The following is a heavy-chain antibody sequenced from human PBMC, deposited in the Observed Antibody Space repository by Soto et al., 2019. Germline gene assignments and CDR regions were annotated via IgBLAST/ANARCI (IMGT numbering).Heavy chain of an antibody. J-gene: IGHJ1*01. D-gene: IGHD4-17*01. Sequence: QVQLVQSGAEVKKPGASVKVSCKASGYTFTSYDINWVRQATGQGLEWMGWMNPNSGNTGYAQKFQGRVTMTMNTSIRTAYMELRSLRSEDTAVYSCARSTNDYGDRPWGQGTLVTVSS. CDR3: ARSTNDYGDRP. CDR1: GYTFTSYD. V-gene: IGHV1-8*01. CDR2: MNPNSGNT.